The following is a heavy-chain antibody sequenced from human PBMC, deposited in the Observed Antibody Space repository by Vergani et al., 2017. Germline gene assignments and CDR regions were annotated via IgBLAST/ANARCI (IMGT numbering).Heavy chain of an antibody. CDR3: AKPVPYHNYFDY. CDR1: GYTFSSYA. D-gene: IGHD1-14*01. V-gene: IGHV3-23*01. J-gene: IGHJ4*02. Sequence: EVQLLESGGGLVQPGGSLRLSCAASGYTFSSYAMNWVRQAPGKGLGWVSVISGRGDSTSYAGSVKGRFTISRDKSKNTLYLQMNSLRAEDTAVYYCAKPVPYHNYFDYWGQGTLVTVSS. CDR2: ISGRGDST.